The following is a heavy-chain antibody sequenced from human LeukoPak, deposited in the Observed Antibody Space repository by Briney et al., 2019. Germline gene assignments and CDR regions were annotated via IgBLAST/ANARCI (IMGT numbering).Heavy chain of an antibody. D-gene: IGHD4-23*01. CDR2: ISAYNGNT. J-gene: IGHJ4*02. V-gene: IGHV1-18*01. CDR1: GYTFTSYG. CDR3: ARQTDDGGNSIKY. Sequence: GASVKVSCKASGYTFTSYGISWVRQAPGQGLEWMGWISAYNGNTNYAQKLQGRVTMTEDTSTDTGYMELTGLRSDDTAVYYCARQTDDGGNSIKYWGQGTLVTVSS.